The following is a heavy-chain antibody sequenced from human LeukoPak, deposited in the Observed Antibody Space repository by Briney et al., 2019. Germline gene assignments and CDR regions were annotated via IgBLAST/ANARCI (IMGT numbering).Heavy chain of an antibody. CDR1: GYTLTQLS. D-gene: IGHD3-10*01. CDR3: ARDPAGWFGGHFDY. J-gene: IGHJ4*02. CDR2: INPNSGGT. Sequence: ASVKVSCKVSGYTLTQLSMHWVRQAPGQGLEWMGWINPNSGGTNYAQKFQGRVTMTRGTSISTAYMELSRLRSDDTAVYYCARDPAGWFGGHFDYWGQGTLVTVSS. V-gene: IGHV1-2*02.